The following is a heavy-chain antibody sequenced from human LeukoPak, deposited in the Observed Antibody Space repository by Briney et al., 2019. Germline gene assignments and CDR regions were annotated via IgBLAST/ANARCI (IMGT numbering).Heavy chain of an antibody. CDR1: GGSFSGYY. CDR3: ARGLYGSGGYFDY. D-gene: IGHD3-10*01. J-gene: IGHJ4*02. V-gene: IGHV4-34*01. Sequence: SETLSLTCAVYGGSFSGYYWSWIRQPPGKGLEWLGEINHSGSTNYNPSLKSRVTISVDTSKNQFSLKLSSVTAADTAVYYCARGLYGSGGYFDYWGQGTLVTASS. CDR2: INHSGST.